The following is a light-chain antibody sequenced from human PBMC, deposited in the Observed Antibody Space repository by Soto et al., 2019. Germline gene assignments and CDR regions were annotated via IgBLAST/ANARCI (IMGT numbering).Light chain of an antibody. CDR1: ESISRDY. Sequence: EIVLTQSPGTLSLSPGQRATLSCRASESISRDYLAWYQKRLGQAPRLLIYGASSGATGITDRFSGSGSGTDFTITISRLEPEDFAIYCCHQYGGVPYTFGQGTKLEIK. CDR3: HQYGGVPYT. J-gene: IGKJ2*01. V-gene: IGKV3-20*01. CDR2: GAS.